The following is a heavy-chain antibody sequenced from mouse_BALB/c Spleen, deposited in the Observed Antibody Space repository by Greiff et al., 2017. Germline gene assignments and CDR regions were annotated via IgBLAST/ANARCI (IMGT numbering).Heavy chain of an antibody. CDR3: AREGVYYGYFDY. CDR2: INPSNGRT. J-gene: IGHJ2*01. D-gene: IGHD1-1*01. Sequence: QVQLQQPGAELVKPGASVKLSCKASGYTFTSYWMHWVKQRPGQGLEWIGEINPSNGRTNYNEKFKSKATLTVDKSSSTAYMQLSSLTSEDSAVYYCAREGVYYGYFDYWGQGTTLTVSS. CDR1: GYTFTSYW. V-gene: IGHV1S81*02.